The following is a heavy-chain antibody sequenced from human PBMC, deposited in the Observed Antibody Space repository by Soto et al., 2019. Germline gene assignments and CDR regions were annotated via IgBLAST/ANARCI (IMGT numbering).Heavy chain of an antibody. CDR1: GCSFTSYW. D-gene: IGHD6-13*01. CDR2: IYPGDSDT. CDR3: ARLISFKAAAPNY. Sequence: PXESLNISCRGSGCSFTSYWIGWVRQMPGKGLEWMGIIYPGDSDTRYSPSFQGQVTISADKSISTAYLQWSSLKASDTAMYYCARLISFKAAAPNYWGQGTLVTVSS. V-gene: IGHV5-51*01. J-gene: IGHJ4*02.